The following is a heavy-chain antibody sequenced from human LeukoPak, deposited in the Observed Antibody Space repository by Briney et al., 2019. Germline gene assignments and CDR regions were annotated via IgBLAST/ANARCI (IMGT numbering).Heavy chain of an antibody. V-gene: IGHV5-51*01. CDR2: IYPGDSDT. J-gene: IGHJ3*02. CDR3: ASTLDLSDRIAALRIDAFDI. CDR1: GFSFTSYW. D-gene: IGHD6-25*01. Sequence: GESLKISCKGSGFSFTSYWIGWVRQMPGKGLEWMGIIYPGDSDTRYSPSFQGQVTISADKSISTAYLQWSSLKASDTAMYYCASTLDLSDRIAALRIDAFDIWGQGTMVTVSS.